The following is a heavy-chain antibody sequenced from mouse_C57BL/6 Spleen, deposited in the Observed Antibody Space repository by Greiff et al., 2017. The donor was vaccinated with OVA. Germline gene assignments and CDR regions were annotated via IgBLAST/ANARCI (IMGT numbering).Heavy chain of an antibody. CDR3: ARHEGPYDGPWFGY. Sequence: QVQLKESGAELVKPGASVKLSCKASGYTFTEYTIHWVKQRSGQGLGWIGWFYPGSGSIKYNEKFKDKATLTADKSSSTVYMELSRLTSEDSAVYFYARHEGPYDGPWFGYWGQGTLVTVSA. CDR1: GYTFTEYT. CDR2: FYPGSGSI. J-gene: IGHJ3*01. D-gene: IGHD2-3*01. V-gene: IGHV1-62-2*01.